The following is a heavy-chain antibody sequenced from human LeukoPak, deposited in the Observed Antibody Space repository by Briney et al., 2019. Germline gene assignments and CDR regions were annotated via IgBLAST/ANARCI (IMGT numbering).Heavy chain of an antibody. CDR1: GYTFTSYG. CDR3: ARGDCSGGSCYSGVIY. V-gene: IGHV1-18*01. Sequence: ASVKVSCKASGYTFTSYGMSWVRQAPGQGLEWMGWISAYNGNTNYAQKLQGRVTMTTDTSTSTAYMELRSLRSDDTAVYYCARGDCSGGSCYSGVIYWGQGTLVTVSS. D-gene: IGHD2-15*01. CDR2: ISAYNGNT. J-gene: IGHJ4*02.